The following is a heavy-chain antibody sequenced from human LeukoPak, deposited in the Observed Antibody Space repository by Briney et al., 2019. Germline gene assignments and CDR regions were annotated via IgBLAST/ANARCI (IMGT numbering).Heavy chain of an antibody. CDR2: ISAYNGNT. CDR3: ARASTTEYCGGDCYLYYFDY. J-gene: IGHJ4*02. D-gene: IGHD2-21*02. V-gene: IGHV1-18*01. CDR1: GYTFTSYG. Sequence: ASVTVSCTASGYTFTSYGISWVRQAPGQGLEWMGWISAYNGNTNYAQKLQGRVTMTTDTSTCTAYMELRSLRSDDTAVYYCARASTTEYCGGDCYLYYFDYWGQGTLVTVSS.